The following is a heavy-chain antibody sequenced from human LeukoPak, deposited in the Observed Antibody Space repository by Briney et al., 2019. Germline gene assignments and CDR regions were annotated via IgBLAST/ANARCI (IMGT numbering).Heavy chain of an antibody. J-gene: IGHJ4*02. D-gene: IGHD2-2*01. CDR1: GYTFTGYY. CDR3: ARPAYCSSTSCYHWNY. V-gene: IGHV1-2*02. Sequence: GASVKVSCKASGYTFTGYYIHWVRQAPGQGLEWMGWINPTHGGTNYAQKFQGRVTISVDTSKNHFSLRLTSVTAADTAMYYCARPAYCSSTSCYHWNYWGQGTLVTVSS. CDR2: INPTHGGT.